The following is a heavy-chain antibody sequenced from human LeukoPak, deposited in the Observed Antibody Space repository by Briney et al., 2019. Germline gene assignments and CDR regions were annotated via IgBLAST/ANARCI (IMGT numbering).Heavy chain of an antibody. CDR1: GGSISSGSYY. CDR3: ARELYGDYSLDY. J-gene: IGHJ4*02. Sequence: SQTLSLTCTVSGGSISSGSYYWSWIRQPAGKGLEWIGRIYTSGSTNYNPSLKSRVTMSVDTSKNQFSLKLSSVTAADTAVYYCARELYGDYSLDYWGQGTLVTVSS. CDR2: IYTSGST. D-gene: IGHD4-17*01. V-gene: IGHV4-61*02.